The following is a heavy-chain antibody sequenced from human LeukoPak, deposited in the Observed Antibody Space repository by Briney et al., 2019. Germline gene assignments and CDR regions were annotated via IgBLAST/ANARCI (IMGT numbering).Heavy chain of an antibody. Sequence: PSQTLSLTCVISGDSVSSNSAAWSWIRQSPSRGLEWLGSTYYRSKCYSEYALSVKSLITINADTSKNQFSLEINYVSHEDTAIYYCGRDMGSYGHPFSFDWGQGTLVTVSS. CDR2: TYYRSKCYS. J-gene: IGHJ4*02. V-gene: IGHV6-1*01. CDR3: GRDMGSYGHPFSFD. CDR1: GDSVSSNSAA. D-gene: IGHD3-16*01.